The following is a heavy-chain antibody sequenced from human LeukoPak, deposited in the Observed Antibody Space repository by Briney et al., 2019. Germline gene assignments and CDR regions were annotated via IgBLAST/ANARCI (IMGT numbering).Heavy chain of an antibody. Sequence: ASVKVSCKASGYTFTSYGISWVRQAPGQGLEWMGWISAYNGNTNYAQKLQGRVTMTTDTSTSTAYMELRSLRSDDTAVYYCARADSSQGPSKQYFDYWGQGTLVTVSS. J-gene: IGHJ4*02. D-gene: IGHD6-6*01. CDR2: ISAYNGNT. V-gene: IGHV1-18*01. CDR1: GYTFTSYG. CDR3: ARADSSQGPSKQYFDY.